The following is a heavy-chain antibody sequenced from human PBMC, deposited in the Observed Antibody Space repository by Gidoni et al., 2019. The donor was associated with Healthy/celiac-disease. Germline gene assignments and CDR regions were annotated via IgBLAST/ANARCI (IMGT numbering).Heavy chain of an antibody. V-gene: IGHV3-43*02. Sequence: EVQLVESGGGVVQPGGSLRLSCAASAFPFDDYAMHWVRQAPGKGLEWVSLISGDGGSTYYADSVKGRFTISRDNSKNSLYLQMNSLRTEDTALYYCAKASRRDGYPGYWGQGTLVTVSS. D-gene: IGHD5-12*01. CDR2: ISGDGGST. J-gene: IGHJ4*02. CDR1: AFPFDDYA. CDR3: AKASRRDGYPGY.